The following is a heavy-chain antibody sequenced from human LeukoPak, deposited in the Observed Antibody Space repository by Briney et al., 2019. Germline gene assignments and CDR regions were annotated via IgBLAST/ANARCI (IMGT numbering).Heavy chain of an antibody. D-gene: IGHD1-26*01. CDR1: EFTFNNYW. CDR2: VKQDGNEK. J-gene: IGHJ6*02. CDR3: ARWELLVFGMDV. V-gene: IGHV3-7*01. Sequence: PGGSLRLSCAASEFTFNNYWMSWVRQAPRKGLEWVANVKQDGNEKYYVDSVKGRFTISRDNAKNSLYLQMNSLRAEDTAVYYCARWELLVFGMDVWGQGTTVTVSS.